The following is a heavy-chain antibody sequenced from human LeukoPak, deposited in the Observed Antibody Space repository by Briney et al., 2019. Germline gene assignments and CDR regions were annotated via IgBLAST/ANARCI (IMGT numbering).Heavy chain of an antibody. CDR3: ARVSITMIQTYYYYYMDV. CDR2: IYTSGST. Sequence: SETLSLTCTVSGGSISSYYWSWIRQPAGKGLERIGRIYTSGSTNYNPSLKSRVTMSVDTSKNQFSLKLSSVTAADTAVYYCARVSITMIQTYYYYYMDVWGKGTTVTVSS. D-gene: IGHD3-22*01. J-gene: IGHJ6*03. CDR1: GGSISSYY. V-gene: IGHV4-4*07.